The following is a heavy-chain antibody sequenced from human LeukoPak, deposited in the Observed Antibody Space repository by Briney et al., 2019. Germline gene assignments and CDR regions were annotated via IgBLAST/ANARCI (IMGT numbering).Heavy chain of an antibody. CDR3: ATAELFLFDY. CDR2: IYYSGNT. V-gene: IGHV4-39*07. CDR1: GGSISNYY. J-gene: IGHJ4*02. Sequence: SETLSLTCTVSGGSISNYYWGWIRQAPGKGLEWIGTIYYSGNTYYNSSLKSRVTISLDTSKNQFSLNLFSVTAADTAVYYCATAELFLFDYWGQGTLVTVSS. D-gene: IGHD3-10*01.